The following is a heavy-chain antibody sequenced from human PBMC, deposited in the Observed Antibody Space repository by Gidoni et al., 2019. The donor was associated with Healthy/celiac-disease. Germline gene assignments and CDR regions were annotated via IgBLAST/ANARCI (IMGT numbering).Heavy chain of an antibody. CDR3: ATGAY. V-gene: IGHV3-21*01. D-gene: IGHD7-27*01. Sequence: EAQLVESGGGLVKHGGSLRLSCAASGFTFSSYSMNWVRQAPGKGLEWVSSISSSSSYIYYADSVKGRFTISRDNAKNSLYLQMNSLRAEDTAVYYCATGAYWGQGTLVTVSS. CDR1: GFTFSSYS. J-gene: IGHJ4*02. CDR2: ISSSSSYI.